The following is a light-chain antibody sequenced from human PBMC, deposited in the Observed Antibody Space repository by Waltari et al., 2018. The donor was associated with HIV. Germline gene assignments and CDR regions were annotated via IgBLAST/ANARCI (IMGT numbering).Light chain of an antibody. CDR3: QQYYSTPPT. CDR1: QNLFYSSNNKNY. Sequence: DIVMTQSPDSLAVSLGGRTTINCKSSQNLFYSSNNKNYLAWYQHNPGQPPKLLFYWASTRDSVVPDRFSGSGSGTNFTLTISSLQADDVAVYFCQQYYSTPPTFGQGTKLEI. J-gene: IGKJ2*01. CDR2: WAS. V-gene: IGKV4-1*01.